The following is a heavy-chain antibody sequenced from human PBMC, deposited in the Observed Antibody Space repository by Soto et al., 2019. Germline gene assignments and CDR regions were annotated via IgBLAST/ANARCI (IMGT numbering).Heavy chain of an antibody. CDR1: GFTFSSYA. D-gene: IGHD3-16*01. CDR3: AREGEYWFDP. CDR2: VSSSGTTK. J-gene: IGHJ5*02. Sequence: AGGSLRLSCAASGFTFSSYAMGWVRQGPGKGLEWVAVVSSSGTTKEYADSVKGRFTISRDNAKNSLSLQMNSLRAEDTAVYYCAREGEYWFDPWGQGTLVTVSS. V-gene: IGHV3-48*03.